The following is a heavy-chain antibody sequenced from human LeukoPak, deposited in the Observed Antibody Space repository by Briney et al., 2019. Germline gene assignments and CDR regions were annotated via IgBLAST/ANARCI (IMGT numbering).Heavy chain of an antibody. CDR1: GGTFSSYA. CDR3: ARASYYDFWSGYYYFDY. CDR2: ISAYNGNT. Sequence: ASVKVSCKASGGTFSSYAISWVRQAPGQGLEWMGWISAYNGNTNYAQKLQGRVTMTTDTSTSTAYMELRSLRSDDTAVYYCARASYYDFWSGYYYFDYWGQGTLVTVSS. J-gene: IGHJ4*02. D-gene: IGHD3-3*01. V-gene: IGHV1-18*01.